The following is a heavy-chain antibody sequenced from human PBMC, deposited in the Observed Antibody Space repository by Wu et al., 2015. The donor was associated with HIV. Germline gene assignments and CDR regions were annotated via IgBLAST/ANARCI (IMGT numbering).Heavy chain of an antibody. J-gene: IGHJ6*03. V-gene: IGHV1-2*02. CDR2: VNPSNGET. CDR3: RATSNFYPTPSTWAR. D-gene: IGHD3-3*01. CDR1: GYIFSDYT. Sequence: QVQLVQSGAEMKKPGASVKVSCKTSGYIFSDYTVHWVRRTSGQRLEWMGWVNPSNGETWYAQNFQGRVIMTLDMSITSAYMELSSLTSDDTATLFLRATSNFYPTPSTWARGDKGTTVTVSS.